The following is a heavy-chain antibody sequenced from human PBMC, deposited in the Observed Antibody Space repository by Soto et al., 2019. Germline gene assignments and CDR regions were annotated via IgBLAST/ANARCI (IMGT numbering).Heavy chain of an antibody. CDR2: IYPGDSDT. CDR3: ARRGVVVTAIRDDFDI. J-gene: IGHJ3*02. CDR1: GYSFTSYW. Sequence: PGESLKISCKGSGYSFTSYWIGWVRQMPGKGLEWMGIIYPGDSDTRYSPSFQGQVTISADKSISTAYLQWSSLKASDTAMYYCARRGVVVTAIRDDFDIWGQGTMVTVSS. V-gene: IGHV5-51*01. D-gene: IGHD2-21*02.